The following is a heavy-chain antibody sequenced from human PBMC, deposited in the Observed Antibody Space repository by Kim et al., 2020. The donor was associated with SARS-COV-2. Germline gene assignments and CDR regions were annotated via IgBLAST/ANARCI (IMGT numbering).Heavy chain of an antibody. J-gene: IGHJ6*02. CDR3: AREKWYYDSSGYWTHYGMDV. Sequence: GRSLRLSCAASGFTFSSYGMHWVRQAPGKGLEWVAVISYDGSNKYYADSVKGRFTISRDNSKNTLYLQMNSLRAEDTAVYYCAREKWYYDSSGYWTHYGMDVWGQGTTVTVSS. V-gene: IGHV3-33*05. CDR2: ISYDGSNK. D-gene: IGHD3-22*01. CDR1: GFTFSSYG.